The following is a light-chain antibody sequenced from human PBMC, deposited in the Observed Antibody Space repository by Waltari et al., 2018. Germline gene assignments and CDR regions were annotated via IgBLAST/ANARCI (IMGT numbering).Light chain of an antibody. CDR1: SRHSTYA. V-gene: IGLV4-69*01. CDR3: QTWGPATWV. Sequence: QPVLPQSPSASASLGASVQLTCPLRSRHSTYAIAWLHKQQEKGPRYLMKVNSDGSHTKGAGIPDRFSGSSSGAERYLTISSLQSEDEADYYCQTWGPATWVFGGGTKLTVL. CDR2: VNSDGSH. J-gene: IGLJ3*02.